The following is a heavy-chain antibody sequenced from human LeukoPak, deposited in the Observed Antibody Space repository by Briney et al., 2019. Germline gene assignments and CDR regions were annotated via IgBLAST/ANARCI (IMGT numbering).Heavy chain of an antibody. CDR3: TTSTTPDY. D-gene: IGHD4-17*01. V-gene: IGHV3-15*01. Sequence: GGSLRLSCAASGFTFKNTWMSWVRQAPGKGLEWVGQIKTKTDNETPEYAAPVRGRFTISRDDSKNTLSSQMNGLKTEDTGVYYCTTSTTPDYWGQGTLVTVSS. CDR2: IKTKTDNETP. CDR1: GFTFKNTW. J-gene: IGHJ4*02.